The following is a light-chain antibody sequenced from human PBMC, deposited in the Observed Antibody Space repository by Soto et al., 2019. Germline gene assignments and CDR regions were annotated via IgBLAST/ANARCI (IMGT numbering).Light chain of an antibody. Sequence: DIQLTQSPSFLSASVGDRVTITCRASQGISSYLAWYQQKPGKAPKLLIFAASTLQSGVPSRFSGSGSGTEFTPTISSLQPEDFATYYCQQHHSFPISFGQGTRLEIK. CDR3: QQHHSFPIS. CDR2: AAS. J-gene: IGKJ5*01. V-gene: IGKV1-9*01. CDR1: QGISSY.